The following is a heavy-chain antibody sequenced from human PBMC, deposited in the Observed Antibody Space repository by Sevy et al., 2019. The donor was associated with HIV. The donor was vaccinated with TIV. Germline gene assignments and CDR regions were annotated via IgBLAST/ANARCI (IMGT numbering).Heavy chain of an antibody. V-gene: IGHV3-30*04. CDR1: GFSLSDHA. CDR2: ISYNGRNQ. J-gene: IGHJ4*02. Sequence: LSLTCAASGFSLSDHAVSWVRQTPGKGLEWLAVISYNGRNQYYADSVKGRFTISKDDSKNTLYLQLNSLGAEDTAVYYCARFVGYCSGGRCSIIDFWGQGTLVTVSS. D-gene: IGHD2-15*01. CDR3: ARFVGYCSGGRCSIIDF.